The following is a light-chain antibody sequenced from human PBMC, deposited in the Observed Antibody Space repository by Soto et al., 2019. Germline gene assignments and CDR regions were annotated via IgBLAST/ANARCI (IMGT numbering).Light chain of an antibody. CDR2: GAS. J-gene: IGKJ1*01. CDR3: QQYDGWT. V-gene: IGKV3-15*01. CDR1: QSVSSN. Sequence: EIVMTQSPATLSVSPGERATLSCRASQSVSSNLAWYQQKPGQAPRLLIYGASTRATGIPARFSGSGSGTDFTLTISRLEPEDFAVYYCQQYDGWTCGQGTKGDIK.